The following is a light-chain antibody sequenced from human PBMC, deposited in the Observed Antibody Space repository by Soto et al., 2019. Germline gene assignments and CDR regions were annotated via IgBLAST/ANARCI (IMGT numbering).Light chain of an antibody. Sequence: EIVLTQSPGTLSLSPGERATLSCRASQSVSNTYLAWYQQKPGQAPRLLIYGASSRATGIPDRFSGSGSGTDFTLTISRMEPEDFAVYYCQQYGRSPHLFTLGPGTKVEI. CDR1: QSVSNTY. CDR2: GAS. J-gene: IGKJ3*01. CDR3: QQYGRSPHLFT. V-gene: IGKV3-20*01.